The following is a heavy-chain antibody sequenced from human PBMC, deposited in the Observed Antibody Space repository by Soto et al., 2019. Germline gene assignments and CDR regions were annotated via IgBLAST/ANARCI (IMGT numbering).Heavy chain of an antibody. V-gene: IGHV4-34*01. D-gene: IGHD4-17*01. CDR1: GGSFSGYY. CDR3: SRGRSTAVTIDY. CDR2: INHSGST. Sequence: QVQLQQWGAGLLKPSETLSLTCAVYGGSFSGYYWSWIRQPPGKGLEWIGEINHSGSTNYNPSLKSRVXXXGXXSKNQFALKLSSVTAAGTAVYYCSRGRSTAVTIDYWGQGTLVTVCS. J-gene: IGHJ4*02.